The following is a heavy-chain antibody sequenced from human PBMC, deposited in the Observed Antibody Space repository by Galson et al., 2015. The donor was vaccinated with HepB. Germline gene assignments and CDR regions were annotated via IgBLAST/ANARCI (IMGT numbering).Heavy chain of an antibody. J-gene: IGHJ4*02. CDR2: ISWDGGST. D-gene: IGHD5-12*01. V-gene: IGHV3-43D*03. Sequence: SLRLSCAASGFTFDDYAMHWVRQAPGKGLEWVSLISWDGGSTYYADSVKGRFTISRDNSKNSLYLQMNSLRAEDTALYYCAKDGGYDWRLDYWGQGTLVTVSS. CDR1: GFTFDDYA. CDR3: AKDGGYDWRLDY.